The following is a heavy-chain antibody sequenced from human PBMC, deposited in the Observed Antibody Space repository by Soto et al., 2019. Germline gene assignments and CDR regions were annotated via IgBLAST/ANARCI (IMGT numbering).Heavy chain of an antibody. J-gene: IGHJ4*02. CDR2: IYPGDSDT. V-gene: IGHV5-51*01. Sequence: GESLKISCKSSGYSFTNSWIGWVRQMPGKGLEWVGIIYPGDSDTRYSPSFQGQVTISADKSISTAYLQWSSLKASDSAMYYCVSRLALNSGIEYWGQGTLVTVSS. CDR3: VSRLALNSGIEY. CDR1: GYSFTNSW. D-gene: IGHD3-10*01.